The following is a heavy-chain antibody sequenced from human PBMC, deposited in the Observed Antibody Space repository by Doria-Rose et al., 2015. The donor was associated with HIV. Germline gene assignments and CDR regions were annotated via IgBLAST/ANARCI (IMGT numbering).Heavy chain of an antibody. J-gene: IGHJ4*02. CDR3: ARIKSSRWYHKYYFDF. Sequence: QVQLVESGPVLVKPTETLTLTCTVSGVSLSSPGMGMSWIRRPPGKALEWLANIFSDDERSYKTSLKSRLTISRGTSKSQVVLTMTDMDPVDTATYYCARIKSSRWYHKYYFDFWGQGTLVIVSA. CDR2: IFSDDER. D-gene: IGHD6-13*01. CDR1: GVSLSSPGMG. V-gene: IGHV2-26*01.